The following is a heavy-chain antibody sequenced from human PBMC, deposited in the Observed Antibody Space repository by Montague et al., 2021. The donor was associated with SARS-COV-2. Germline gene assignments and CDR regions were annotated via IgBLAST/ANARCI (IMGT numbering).Heavy chain of an antibody. CDR2: ISYDGSNK. V-gene: IGHV3-30-3*01. D-gene: IGHD2-2*01. CDR3: ARDGDIVVVNDAFDI. CDR1: GFTFSSYA. Sequence: SLRLSCAASGFTFSSYAMHWVRQAPGKGLEWVAVISYDGSNKYYADSVKGRFTISRDNSKNTLYLQMNSLRAEDTAVYYCARDGDIVVVNDAFDIWGQGTTVTVSS. J-gene: IGHJ3*02.